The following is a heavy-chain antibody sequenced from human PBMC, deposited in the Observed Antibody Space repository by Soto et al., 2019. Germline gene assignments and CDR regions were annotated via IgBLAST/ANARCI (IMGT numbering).Heavy chain of an antibody. V-gene: IGHV3-9*01. CDR2: ISWNSGSI. CDR3: AKDKTDYYGSGSYYFMTYYFDY. CDR1: GFTFDDYA. Sequence: EVQLVESGGGLVQPGRSLRLSCAASGFTFDDYAMHWVRQAPGKGLEWVSGISWNSGSIGYADSVKGRFTISRDNAKNSLYLQMNSLRAEDTALYYCAKDKTDYYGSGSYYFMTYYFDYWGQGTLVTVSS. D-gene: IGHD3-10*01. J-gene: IGHJ4*02.